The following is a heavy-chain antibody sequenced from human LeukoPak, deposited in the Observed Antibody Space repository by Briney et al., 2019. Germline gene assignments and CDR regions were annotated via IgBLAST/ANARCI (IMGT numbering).Heavy chain of an antibody. CDR2: IYYTGST. D-gene: IGHD1-26*01. J-gene: IGHJ4*02. CDR1: GASISGSGYY. Sequence: ETLSLTCAVSGASISGSGYYLGWIRQPPGKGLEWIGNIYYTGSTYYNPSLKSRVTISVDTSKNQFSLKLSSVTAADTAVYYCARGPGASLDYWGQGTLVTVSS. CDR3: ARGPGASLDY. V-gene: IGHV4-39*07.